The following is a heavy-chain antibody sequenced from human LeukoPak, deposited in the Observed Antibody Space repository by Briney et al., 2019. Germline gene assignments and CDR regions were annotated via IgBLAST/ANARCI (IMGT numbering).Heavy chain of an antibody. CDR1: GYSFTSYW. J-gene: IGHJ4*02. V-gene: IGHV5-51*01. D-gene: IGHD2-2*01. Sequence: GESLKISCKGSGYSFTSYWIGWVRQVPGKGPEWMGIIYPGDSDTRYSPSFQGQVTISADKSISTAYLQWSSLKASDTAMYYCARGGPIVVVPADNWNYADYWGQGTLVTVSS. CDR2: IYPGDSDT. CDR3: ARGGPIVVVPADNWNYADY.